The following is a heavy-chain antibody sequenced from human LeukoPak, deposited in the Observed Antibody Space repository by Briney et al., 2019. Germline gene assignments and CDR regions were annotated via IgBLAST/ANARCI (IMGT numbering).Heavy chain of an antibody. CDR1: GFTFNSYA. D-gene: IGHD4-17*01. J-gene: IGHJ4*02. V-gene: IGHV3-30*09. Sequence: GGSLRLSCAASGFTFNSYAIHWVRQGPGKGLEWVAVIASDGNTKYYADSVKGRFAISRDNSKNTLYLQVNSLRVEDTAVYYCARGKTPAVTTPFDYWGQGTLVTVSS. CDR3: ARGKTPAVTTPFDY. CDR2: IASDGNTK.